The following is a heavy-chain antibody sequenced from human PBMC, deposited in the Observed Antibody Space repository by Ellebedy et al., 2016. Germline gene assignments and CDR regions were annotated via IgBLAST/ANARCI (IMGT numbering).Heavy chain of an antibody. CDR2: ISGGGGST. CDR3: RHGHYSGY. J-gene: IGHJ4*02. CDR1: GFTFSSYA. Sequence: GGSLRLXCAASGFTFSSYAMSWVRQAPGKGLEWVSTISGGGGSTYYADFVKGRFTISRDNSRNMLYLYMNSLRAEDTAKYYCRHGHYSGYWGQGTPVTVSS. V-gene: IGHV3-23*01.